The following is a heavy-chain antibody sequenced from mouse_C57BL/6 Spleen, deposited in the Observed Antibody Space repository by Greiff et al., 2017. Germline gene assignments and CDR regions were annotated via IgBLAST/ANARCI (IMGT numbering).Heavy chain of an antibody. CDR2: ISDGGSYT. V-gene: IGHV5-4*01. Sequence: EVQVVESGGGLVKPGGSLKLSCAASGFTFSSYAMSWVRQTPEKRLEWVATISDGGSYTYYPDNVKGRFTISRDNAKNNLYLQMSHLKSEDTAMYYCARVNWDNYFDYWGQGTTLTVSS. CDR1: GFTFSSYA. D-gene: IGHD4-1*01. J-gene: IGHJ2*01. CDR3: ARVNWDNYFDY.